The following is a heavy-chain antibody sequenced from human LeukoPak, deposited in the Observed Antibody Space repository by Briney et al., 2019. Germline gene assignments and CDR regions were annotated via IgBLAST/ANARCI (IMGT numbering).Heavy chain of an antibody. CDR2: IYTSGST. CDR3: AREDTTYSGSYWGVFDY. D-gene: IGHD1-26*01. Sequence: PSETLSLTCTVSGGSISRYYWSWIRQPAGKGLEWIGRIYTSGSTNYNPSLKSRVTMSVDTSKNQFSLKRSSVTAADTAVYYCAREDTTYSGSYWGVFDYWGQGTLVTVSS. V-gene: IGHV4-4*07. J-gene: IGHJ4*02. CDR1: GGSISRYY.